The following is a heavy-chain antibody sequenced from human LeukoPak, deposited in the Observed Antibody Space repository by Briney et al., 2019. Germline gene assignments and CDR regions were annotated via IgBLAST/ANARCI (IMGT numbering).Heavy chain of an antibody. CDR1: AFTFSSYD. CDR3: ARGKIGYYYGDYDGY. Sequence: GGSLRLSCAASAFTFSSYDMNWVRQAPGKGREWVSYISTMSTTKYQTDSVKGPFTIPRDNAKNSLYLQMNSLRDEDTAVYYCARGKIGYYYGDYDGYWGQGTLVTVSS. CDR2: ISTMSTTK. V-gene: IGHV3-48*02. D-gene: IGHD4-17*01. J-gene: IGHJ4*02.